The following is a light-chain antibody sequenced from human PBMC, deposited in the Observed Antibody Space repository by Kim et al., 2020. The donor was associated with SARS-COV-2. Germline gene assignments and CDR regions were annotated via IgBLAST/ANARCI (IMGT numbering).Light chain of an antibody. CDR2: YDS. J-gene: IGLJ1*01. V-gene: IGLV3-21*01. CDR1: NMGGHS. Sequence: APGQKSRMTCGGNNMGGHSVHWYQQKPGQAPVLVMYYDSDRPSGIPERFSGSKSANTATLTISRVEAGYEADYYCQVWDTDTDHYVFGTGTKVTVL. CDR3: QVWDTDTDHYV.